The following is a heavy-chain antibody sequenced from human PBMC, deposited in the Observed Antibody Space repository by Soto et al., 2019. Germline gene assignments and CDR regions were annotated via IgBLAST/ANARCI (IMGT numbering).Heavy chain of an antibody. CDR2: IWYDGSNK. Sequence: GGSVRLSCAASGFTFSSYWMHWVRQAPGKGLEWVAVIWYDGSNKYYADSVKGRFTISRDNSKNTLYLQMNSLRAEDTAVYYCARHSAAGDAFDIWGQGTMVTVSS. CDR3: ARHSAAGDAFDI. J-gene: IGHJ3*02. CDR1: GFTFSSYW. V-gene: IGHV3-33*01. D-gene: IGHD6-13*01.